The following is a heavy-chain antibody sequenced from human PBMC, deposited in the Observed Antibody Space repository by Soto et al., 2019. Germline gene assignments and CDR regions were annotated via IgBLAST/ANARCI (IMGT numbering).Heavy chain of an antibody. J-gene: IGHJ4*02. CDR3: ARDDRQWLGTYYFDY. Sequence: GVSMLVSWKASGDTFTSYAMHWVRQAPGQRLEWMGWINAGNGSTKYSQKFQGRVTITRDTSASTAYMELSSLRSEDTAVYYCARDDRQWLGTYYFDYWAQGTLVTVSS. D-gene: IGHD6-19*01. CDR2: INAGNGST. CDR1: GDTFTSYA. V-gene: IGHV1-3*01.